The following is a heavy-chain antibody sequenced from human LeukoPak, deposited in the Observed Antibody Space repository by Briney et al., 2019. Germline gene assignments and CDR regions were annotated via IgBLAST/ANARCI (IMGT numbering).Heavy chain of an antibody. CDR3: ARGDVDTAMVTPDY. CDR1: GYTFTGYY. V-gene: IGHV1-2*02. D-gene: IGHD5-18*01. J-gene: IGHJ4*02. CDR2: INPNSGGT. Sequence: GASVKVSCKAPGYTFTGYYMHWVRQAPGQGLEWMGWINPNSGGTNNEQKFQGRVTMTRDTSISTAYMELSRLRFDDTAVYYCARGDVDTAMVTPDYWGQGTLVTVSS.